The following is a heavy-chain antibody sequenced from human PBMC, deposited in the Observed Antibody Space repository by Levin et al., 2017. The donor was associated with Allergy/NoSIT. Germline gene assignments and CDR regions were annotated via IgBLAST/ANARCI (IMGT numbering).Heavy chain of an antibody. CDR1: GFTFTNYW. D-gene: IGHD4-17*01. V-gene: IGHV3-7*04. CDR3: ARTGDDY. J-gene: IGHJ4*02. CDR2: IDQGGSGK. Sequence: PGGSLRLSCAASGFTFTNYWMTWVRQAPGKGLEWVANIDQGGSGKYYVDSVKGRFTIPRDNDMNSLYLQMNSLRAEDTAVYFCARTGDDYWGQGTLVTVSS.